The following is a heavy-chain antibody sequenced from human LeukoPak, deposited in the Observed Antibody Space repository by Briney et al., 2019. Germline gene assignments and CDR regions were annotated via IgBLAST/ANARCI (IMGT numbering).Heavy chain of an antibody. CDR2: ISSSGSTI. CDR3: ARDRRDSGTNYFDY. D-gene: IGHD1-26*01. J-gene: IGHJ4*02. Sequence: PGGSLRLSCAASGFTFSDYYMSWIRQAPGKGLEWVSYISSSGSTIYYADSVKGRFTISRDNAKNSLCLQMNSLRAEDTAVYYCARDRRDSGTNYFDYWGQGTLVTVSS. CDR1: GFTFSDYY. V-gene: IGHV3-11*01.